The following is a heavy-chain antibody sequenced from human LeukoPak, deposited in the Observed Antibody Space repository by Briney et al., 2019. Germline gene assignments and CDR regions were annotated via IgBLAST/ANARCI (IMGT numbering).Heavy chain of an antibody. CDR2: ISSSAGTI. J-gene: IGHJ2*01. Sequence: PGGSLRLSCAASGFTFRDYYTSWICQAPGKGLEWISYISSSAGTIHYVDSVKGRFTISRDNAKNSLYLQTDSLRVEDTAVYYCATSVTRRRLDWFIDLWGRGTLVSVSS. CDR3: ATSVTRRRLDWFIDL. V-gene: IGHV3-11*04. CDR1: GFTFRDYY. D-gene: IGHD4-17*01.